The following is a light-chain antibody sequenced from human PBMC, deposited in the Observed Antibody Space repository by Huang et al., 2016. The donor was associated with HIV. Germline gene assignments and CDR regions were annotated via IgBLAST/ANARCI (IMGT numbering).Light chain of an antibody. CDR3: MQDTHLFT. V-gene: IGKV2-30*02. J-gene: IGKJ3*01. CDR2: KVS. Sequence: DVVMTQSPLSLSVTLGQPASISCKSSQSLLHSDGDTYFHWFHQRPGQSPRRLIYKVSKLDSVVPDRFSGVGSGKDFPLEISRVDADDVGVYYCMQDTHLFTFGPGTTVDIK. CDR1: QSLLHSDGDTY.